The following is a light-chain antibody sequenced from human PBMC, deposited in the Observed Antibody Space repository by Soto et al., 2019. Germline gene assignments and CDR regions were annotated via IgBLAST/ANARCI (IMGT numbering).Light chain of an antibody. V-gene: IGLV2-14*01. CDR1: SSDVGAYNY. CDR3: SSYTSGSTYV. J-gene: IGLJ1*01. Sequence: QSALTQPASVSGSPGQSITISCTGTSSDVGAYNYVSWYQQHPGKAPKLMIYDVSNRPSGVSNRFSGSKSANTASLTISGLQAEDEADYYWSSYTSGSTYVFGIGTKVTVL. CDR2: DVS.